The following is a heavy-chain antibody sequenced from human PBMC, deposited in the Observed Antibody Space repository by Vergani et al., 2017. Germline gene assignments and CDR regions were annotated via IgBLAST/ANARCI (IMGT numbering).Heavy chain of an antibody. CDR2: FDPEHGEV. CDR1: GYSLTELT. Sequence: QVQLVQSGSEVRKPGASVQVSCQVSGYSLTELTIHWVRQAPGKGREWMGGFDPEHGEVTFAHHIQGRVTMTEDRSTDTAYMELSSLRPEDTALYYCAIVTYYYDSSGYYLDYWGQGTLVTVSS. D-gene: IGHD3-22*01. CDR3: AIVTYYYDSSGYYLDY. J-gene: IGHJ4*02. V-gene: IGHV1-24*01.